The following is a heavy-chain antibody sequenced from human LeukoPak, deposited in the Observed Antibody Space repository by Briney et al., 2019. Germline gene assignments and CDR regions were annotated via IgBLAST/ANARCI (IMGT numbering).Heavy chain of an antibody. CDR1: GFTVTNNY. CDR3: AKDLTNGWGSFDY. J-gene: IGHJ4*02. V-gene: IGHV3-53*04. CDR2: IYSDGST. Sequence: GGSLRLSCAASGFTVTNNYMNWVRQAPGKGLEWVSVIYSDGSTFYSDSVKGRFTISRHNSKNIVYLQMNSLRTEDTAVYYCAKDLTNGWGSFDYWGQGTLVTVSS. D-gene: IGHD6-19*01.